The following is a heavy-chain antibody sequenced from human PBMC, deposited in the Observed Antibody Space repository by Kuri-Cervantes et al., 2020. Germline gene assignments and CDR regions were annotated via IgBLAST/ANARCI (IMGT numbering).Heavy chain of an antibody. D-gene: IGHD6-6*01. CDR2: IHNSGST. CDR1: GGSFSGYS. J-gene: IGHJ3*02. V-gene: IGHV4-34*01. Sequence: SETLSLTCAVSGGSFSGYSCSWIRQPPGKGLEWIGEIHNSGSTNYNPSLTSRPTISLDTSKDQFSLKLSSVTAADTAVYYCARSKGIAARRTRGDAFDIWGQGTMVTVSS. CDR3: ARSKGIAARRTRGDAFDI.